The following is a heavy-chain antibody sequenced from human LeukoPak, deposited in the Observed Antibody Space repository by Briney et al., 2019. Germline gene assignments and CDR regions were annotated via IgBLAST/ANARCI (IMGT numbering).Heavy chain of an antibody. CDR1: GFTFSSYS. CDR3: AILAAAGQYYYYGMDV. D-gene: IGHD6-13*01. V-gene: IGHV3-21*01. J-gene: IGHJ6*02. CDR2: ISSSSSYI. Sequence: GGSLRLSCAASGFTFSSYSMNWVRQAPGKGLEWVSSISSSSSYIYYVDSVKGRFTISRDNAKNSLYLQMNGLRAEDTAVYYCAILAAAGQYYYYGMDVWGQGTTVTVSS.